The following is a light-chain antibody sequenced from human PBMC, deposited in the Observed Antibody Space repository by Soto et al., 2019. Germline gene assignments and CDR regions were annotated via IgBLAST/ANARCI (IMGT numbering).Light chain of an antibody. CDR1: RSLLHSNGYNY. J-gene: IGKJ2*01. CDR3: MQALQSPAT. Sequence: DIVMTQSPLSLPVTPGEPASISCRCSRSLLHSNGYNYLDWYLQKPGQSPQLLIYLGSSRASGVPDRFSGSGSGTAFTLKISRVEAEDVGVYYCMQALQSPATFGQGTKLEIK. CDR2: LGS. V-gene: IGKV2-28*01.